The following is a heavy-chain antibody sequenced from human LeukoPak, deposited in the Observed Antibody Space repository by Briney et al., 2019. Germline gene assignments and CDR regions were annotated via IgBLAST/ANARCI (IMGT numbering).Heavy chain of an antibody. CDR1: GFTFSSYW. J-gene: IGHJ4*02. V-gene: IGHV3-7*01. CDR3: AREGKGYYYDSSGYYFDY. D-gene: IGHD3-22*01. CDR2: IKQDGSEK. Sequence: PGGSLRLSCAASGFTFSSYWMSWVRQAPGKGLEWVANIKQDGSEKYYVDSVKGRFTTSRDNAKNSLYLQMNSLRAEDTAVYYCAREGKGYYYDSSGYYFDYWGQGTLVTVSS.